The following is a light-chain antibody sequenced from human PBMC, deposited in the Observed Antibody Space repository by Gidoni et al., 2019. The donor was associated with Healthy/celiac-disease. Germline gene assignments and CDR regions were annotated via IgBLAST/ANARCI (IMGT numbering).Light chain of an antibody. V-gene: IGKV1-39*01. CDR1: QSISSY. J-gene: IGKJ1*01. CDR3: QQSYSTPRT. CDR2: AAS. Sequence: SQMTQSPSSLSASVGDRVTITCRASQSISSYLNWYQQKPGKAPKLLIYAASSLQSGVPSRFSGSGSGTDFTLTISSLQPEDFATYYCQQSYSTPRTFXQXTKVEIK.